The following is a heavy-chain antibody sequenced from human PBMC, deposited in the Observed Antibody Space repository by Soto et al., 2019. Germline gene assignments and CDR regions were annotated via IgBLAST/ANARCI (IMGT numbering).Heavy chain of an antibody. J-gene: IGHJ5*01. Sequence: SETLSLTCSVSGASINNFAYYWGWIRQPPGKGLEWIGTVYYNENTYYNPSLKSRVAISVDTAKNQFSLNLRSVTAADTAIYFCARRERYYGSPGWFDPWGQGTLVTVAS. D-gene: IGHD3-10*01. V-gene: IGHV4-39*01. CDR1: GASINNFAYY. CDR3: ARRERYYGSPGWFDP. CDR2: VYYNENT.